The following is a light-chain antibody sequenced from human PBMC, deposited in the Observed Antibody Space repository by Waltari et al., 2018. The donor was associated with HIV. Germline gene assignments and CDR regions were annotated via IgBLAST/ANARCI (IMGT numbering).Light chain of an antibody. CDR3: QVCDSSSDSEV. J-gene: IGLJ2*01. Sequence: SYVLTQPPAVSVAPGKTARISCWGTNVGRKSVHWYQQKSGQAPVLVIYYDTDRPPGIPERFSGSNSGNTATLTISRVEAGEEADYYCQVCDSSSDSEVFGGGTKLTVL. V-gene: IGLV3-21*04. CDR2: YDT. CDR1: NVGRKS.